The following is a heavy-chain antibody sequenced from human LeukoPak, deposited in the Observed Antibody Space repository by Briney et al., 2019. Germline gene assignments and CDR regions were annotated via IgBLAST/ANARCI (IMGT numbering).Heavy chain of an antibody. CDR2: IYTSGST. V-gene: IGHV4-4*07. Sequence: SGTLSLTCTVTGGSISSYYWSWIRQPAGKGLEWIGRIYTSGSTNYNPSLKSRVTMSVDTSKNKFSLKLSSVTAAETAVYYCARVRTYYDILTGYSDNAFDIWGQGTMVTVSS. J-gene: IGHJ3*02. CDR3: ARVRTYYDILTGYSDNAFDI. CDR1: GGSISSYY. D-gene: IGHD3-9*01.